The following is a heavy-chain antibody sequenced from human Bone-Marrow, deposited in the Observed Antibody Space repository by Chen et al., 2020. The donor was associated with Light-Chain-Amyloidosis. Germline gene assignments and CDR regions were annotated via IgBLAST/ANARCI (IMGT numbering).Heavy chain of an antibody. CDR1: GYTFPNYW. CDR2: IYPDDSDA. Sequence: EVQLEQSGPEVKKPGESLKISCKGSGYTFPNYWIGWVRRMPGKGLEWMGFIYPDDSDARYSPSFEGQVTISADKSITTAYLQWRSLKASDTAMYYCARRRDGYNFDYWGQGTLVTVSS. CDR3: ARRRDGYNFDY. D-gene: IGHD5-12*01. V-gene: IGHV5-51*01. J-gene: IGHJ4*02.